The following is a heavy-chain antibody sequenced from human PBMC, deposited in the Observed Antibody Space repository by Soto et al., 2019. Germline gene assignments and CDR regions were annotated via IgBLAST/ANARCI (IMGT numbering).Heavy chain of an antibody. Sequence: QVQLVQSGAEVKKPGSSVKVSCKAPGGTFSSYAISWVRQAHGQGLEWMGGIIPIFGTANYAQKFQGRVTMTADESTSTGYMELSSLRSEDTAVYYCARSQGGSSSLDIYYYYYYGLDVWGQGTTVTVSS. CDR2: IIPIFGTA. J-gene: IGHJ6*02. D-gene: IGHD2-15*01. CDR3: ARSQGGSSSLDIYYYYYYGLDV. V-gene: IGHV1-69*01. CDR1: GGTFSSYA.